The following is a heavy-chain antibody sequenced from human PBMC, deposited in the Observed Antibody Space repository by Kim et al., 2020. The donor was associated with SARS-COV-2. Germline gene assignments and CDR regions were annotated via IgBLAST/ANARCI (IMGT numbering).Heavy chain of an antibody. V-gene: IGHV3-73*01. CDR1: GFTFSGST. Sequence: GGSLRLSCAASGFTFSGSTIHWVRQASGKGLAWVGRIKSKPHSYATTYAASVKDRFTISRDDSKNTAYLQMNSLKTEDTAVYYCIRRTAKADDFDDWGQGTLVTVSS. D-gene: IGHD3-16*01. J-gene: IGHJ4*02. CDR2: IKSKPHSYAT. CDR3: IRRTAKADDFDD.